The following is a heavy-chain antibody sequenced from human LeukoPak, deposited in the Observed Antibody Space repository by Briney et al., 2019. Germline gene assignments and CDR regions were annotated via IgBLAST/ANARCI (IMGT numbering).Heavy chain of an antibody. CDR1: GFTFSSYE. CDR2: ISSSGSTI. Sequence: AGGSLRLSCAASGFTFSSYEMNWVRQAPGKGLEGVSYISSSGSTIYYADSVKGRFTISRDNSKNTLYLQMNSLRAEDTAVYYCGGRGYEWSYYYMDVWGKGTTVTISS. J-gene: IGHJ6*03. CDR3: GGRGYEWSYYYMDV. V-gene: IGHV3-48*03. D-gene: IGHD3-22*01.